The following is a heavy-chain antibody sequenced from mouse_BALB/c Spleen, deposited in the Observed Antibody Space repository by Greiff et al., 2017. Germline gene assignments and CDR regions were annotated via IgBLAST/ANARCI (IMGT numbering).Heavy chain of an antibody. J-gene: IGHJ3*01. CDR2: IDPSDSET. D-gene: IGHD2-3*01. CDR3: ARRDDGYYAWFAY. Sequence: LKQPGAELVKPGAPVKLSCKASGYTFTSYWMNWVKQRPGRGLEWIGRIDPSDSETHYNQKFKDKATLTVDKSSSTAYIQLSSLTSEDSAVYYCARRDDGYYAWFAYWGQGTLVTVSA. V-gene: IGHV1-69*02. CDR1: GYTFTSYW.